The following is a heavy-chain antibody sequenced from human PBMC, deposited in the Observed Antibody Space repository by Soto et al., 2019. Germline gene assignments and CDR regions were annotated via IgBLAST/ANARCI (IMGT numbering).Heavy chain of an antibody. CDR3: ARESEDLTSNFDY. V-gene: IGHV3-21*06. Sequence: PVGSLRLSCASSWFTFTRYSMNWVRQAPGKGLEWVSSISSTTNYIYYGDSIKGRFTISRDNAKNSLYLEMNSLRAEDTAVYYCARESEDLTSNFDYWGQGTLVTVSS. CDR1: WFTFTRYS. J-gene: IGHJ4*02. CDR2: ISSTTNYI.